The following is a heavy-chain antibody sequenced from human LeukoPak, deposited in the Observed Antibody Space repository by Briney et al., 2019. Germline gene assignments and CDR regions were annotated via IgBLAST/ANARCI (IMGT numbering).Heavy chain of an antibody. J-gene: IGHJ5*02. D-gene: IGHD2/OR15-2a*01. CDR2: ISSSSNYI. CDR1: GFTFSSYN. V-gene: IGHV3-21*01. Sequence: GGSLRLSCAASGFTFSSYNMNWVRQAPGKGLEWVSSISSSSNYIYYADSVKGRFTISRDNAKNSLYLQMKSLRAEDTAVYYCARGKTSQNIVTRKTYNWFDPWGQGTLVTVSS. CDR3: ARGKTSQNIVTRKTYNWFDP.